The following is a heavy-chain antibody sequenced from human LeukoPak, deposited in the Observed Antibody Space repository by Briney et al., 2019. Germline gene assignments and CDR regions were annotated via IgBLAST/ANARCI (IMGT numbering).Heavy chain of an antibody. CDR2: ISSSSSYI. D-gene: IGHD5-18*01. J-gene: IGHJ6*03. CDR1: GFTFSDDT. CDR3: VRGEYSYGPLDYYYYMDV. V-gene: IGHV3-21*01. Sequence: GGSLRLSCAASGFTFSDDTMNWVRQAPGKGLEWVSSISSSSSYIYYADSVKGRFTISRDNAKNSLSLQMKSLRAEDTAVYYCVRGEYSYGPLDYYYYMDVWGKGTTVTVSS.